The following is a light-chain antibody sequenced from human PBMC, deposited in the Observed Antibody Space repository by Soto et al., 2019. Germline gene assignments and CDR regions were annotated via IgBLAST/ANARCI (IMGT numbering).Light chain of an antibody. CDR1: QSVTNNY. J-gene: IGKJ1*01. Sequence: EIVLTQSPATLSLSPGERATLSCRASQSVTNNYLAWFQQKPGQAPRLLMYGASSRATGIPVRFSSSGSGTDFTLTITRLEPEDFAVYYCQQYASSRTFGPGTKVDIK. CDR3: QQYASSRT. V-gene: IGKV3-20*01. CDR2: GAS.